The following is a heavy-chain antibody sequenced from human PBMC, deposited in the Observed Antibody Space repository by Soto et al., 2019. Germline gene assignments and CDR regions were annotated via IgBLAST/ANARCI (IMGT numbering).Heavy chain of an antibody. J-gene: IGHJ4*02. Sequence: SETLSLTCAVSGGSVSSGSYFWTWIRQSPGKGLEWIGYITDVGSTNYNPSLKSRVSISADTTKNHFSLNLRSVTAADTAVYYCARQRVLPAQYFFDYWGQGIPVTVSS. V-gene: IGHV4-61*03. CDR1: GGSVSSGSYF. CDR2: ITDVGST. CDR3: ARQRVLPAQYFFDY. D-gene: IGHD6-25*01.